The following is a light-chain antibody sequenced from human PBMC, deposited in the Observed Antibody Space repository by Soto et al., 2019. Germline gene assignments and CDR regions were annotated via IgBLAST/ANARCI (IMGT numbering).Light chain of an antibody. V-gene: IGLV4-69*01. Sequence: QAVVTQSSSASASLGASVKLTCTLTSGYSSFAIAWHQQQPEKGPRYLMKVNSDGSHNKGDGIPDRFSGSSSGAERYLTISSLQSEDEADYYCQTWGTGIRVFGGGTKLTVL. CDR3: QTWGTGIRV. J-gene: IGLJ3*02. CDR1: SGYSSFA. CDR2: VNSDGSH.